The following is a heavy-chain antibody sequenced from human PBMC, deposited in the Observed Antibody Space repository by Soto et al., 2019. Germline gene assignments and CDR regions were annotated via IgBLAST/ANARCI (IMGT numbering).Heavy chain of an antibody. V-gene: IGHV1-46*01. CDR1: GYTFTNSY. Sequence: QVQLVQSGAEVKKPGASVKVSCKASGYTFTNSYIHWVRQAPGQGLEWMALLNPNGGSTNYAQNFQGRVTVTRDTSTSTVDRELTSLTSEDTDVYYCARNLAAGDYWGQGTLVTVSS. D-gene: IGHD6-13*01. CDR2: LNPNGGST. J-gene: IGHJ4*02. CDR3: ARNLAAGDY.